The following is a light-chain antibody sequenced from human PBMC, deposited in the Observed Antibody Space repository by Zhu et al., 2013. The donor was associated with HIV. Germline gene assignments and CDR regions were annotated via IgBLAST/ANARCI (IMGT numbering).Light chain of an antibody. CDR3: HSYDSSLNGWV. CDR2: TNT. CDR1: NSNIASNS. Sequence: QSVLTQPPSLSGTPGQTVTISCSGGNSNIASNSVNWFQQLPGETPRRLISTNTQRPSGVPDRFSGSRSGTSASLAITGLQAEDEADYYCHSYDSSLNGWVFGGGTKLTVL. J-gene: IGLJ3*02. V-gene: IGLV1-44*01.